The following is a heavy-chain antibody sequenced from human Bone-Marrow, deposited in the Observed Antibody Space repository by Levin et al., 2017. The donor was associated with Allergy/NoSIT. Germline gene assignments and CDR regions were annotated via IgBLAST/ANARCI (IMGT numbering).Heavy chain of an antibody. CDR2: ISYDGSHT. D-gene: IGHD5-12*01. V-gene: IGHV3-30*03. CDR3: VREISGSRYNGFDWDDYFYGMDV. CDR1: GFPFSRYA. J-gene: IGHJ6*02. Sequence: SCGASGFPFSRYAMHWVRQAPGKGLEWVAGISYDGSHTYYAESVKGRFSVSRNNANNSLYLHMSNLRGEDTAIYYCVREISGSRYNGFDWDDYFYGMDVWGPGAPVTVSS.